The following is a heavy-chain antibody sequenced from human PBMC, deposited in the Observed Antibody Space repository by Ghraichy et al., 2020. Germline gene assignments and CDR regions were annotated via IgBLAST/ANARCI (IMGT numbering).Heavy chain of an antibody. Sequence: SQTLSLTCAISGDSVSSNGVAWNWIRKSPSRGLEWLGRTYYTSTWFNDYAKSVRGRITINPDTSENQFSLQLSSVIPEDTAVYYCARGRNSAFDIWAQGTMVIVFS. CDR2: TYYTSTWFN. J-gene: IGHJ3*02. CDR1: GDSVSSNGVA. V-gene: IGHV6-1*01. D-gene: IGHD4-23*01. CDR3: ARGRNSAFDI.